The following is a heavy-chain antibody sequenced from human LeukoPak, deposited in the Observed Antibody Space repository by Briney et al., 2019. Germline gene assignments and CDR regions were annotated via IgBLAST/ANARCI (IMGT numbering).Heavy chain of an antibody. V-gene: IGHV4-34*01. J-gene: IGHJ4*02. CDR2: INHSGST. CDR3: SRESGPFCPFGH. Sequence: SETLSLTCAVSGGSFSAYYYYSWIRQPPGKGLEWIGEINHSGSTNYNPSLKSRVTISVDTSKNQCSLNLRSATAADTAVYYCSRESGPFCPFGHWGQGTLVAVTS. CDR1: GGSFSAYY. D-gene: IGHD1-26*01.